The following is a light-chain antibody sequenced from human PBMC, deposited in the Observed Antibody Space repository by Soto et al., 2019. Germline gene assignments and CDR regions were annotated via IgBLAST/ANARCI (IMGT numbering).Light chain of an antibody. CDR2: DAS. CDR1: QSFSGM. J-gene: IGKJ5*01. V-gene: IGKV1-5*01. CDR3: QQYHSYST. Sequence: DIQMAPSPSNPSASVGGRVPISFRACQSFSGMLAWYQQKPGKAPKLLIYDASSLESGVPSRFSGSGSGTEFTLTISSLQPDDFATYFCQQYHSYSTFGQGTRLEIK.